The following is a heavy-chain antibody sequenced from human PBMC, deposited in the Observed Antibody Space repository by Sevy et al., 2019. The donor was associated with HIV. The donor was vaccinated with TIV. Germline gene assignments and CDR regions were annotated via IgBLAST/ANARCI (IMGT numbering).Heavy chain of an antibody. CDR3: ARGGVVVPAAIRYYYGMDV. V-gene: IGHV3-13*01. CDR1: GFTFSSYD. J-gene: IGHJ6*02. Sequence: GGSLRLSCAASGFTFSSYDMHWVRQATGKGLEWASAIGTAGDTYYPGSVKGRFTISRENAKNSLYLQMNSLRAGDTAVYYCARGGVVVPAAIRYYYGMDVWGQGTTVTISS. CDR2: IGTAGDT. D-gene: IGHD2-2*02.